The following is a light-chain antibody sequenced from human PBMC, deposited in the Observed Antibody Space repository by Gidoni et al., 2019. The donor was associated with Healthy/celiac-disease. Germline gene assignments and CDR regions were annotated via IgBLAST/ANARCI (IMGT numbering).Light chain of an antibody. CDR3: SSYTSSSTLV. V-gene: IGLV2-14*01. CDR1: SSDVGGYNS. CDR2: EVS. J-gene: IGLJ3*02. Sequence: QSALTQPASVSGSPGQSITISCTGTSSDVGGYNSVSWYHQHPGKAPKLMIYEVSTRPSGVSNRFSGSKSGNTASLTISGLQAEDEADYYCSSYTSSSTLVFGGGTKLTVL.